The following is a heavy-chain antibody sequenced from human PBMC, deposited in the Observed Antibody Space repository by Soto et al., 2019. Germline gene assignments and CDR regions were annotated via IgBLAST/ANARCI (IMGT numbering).Heavy chain of an antibody. Sequence: QITLKESGPTLVKPTQNLTLTCTFSGFSLSTSGVGVGWIRQPPGKALEWLALIYWNDDKRYTPSPKSRLTSTKDSAETEVVLTPTYMDPVHTATYHCAHKVRGSSRWYFDYWGQGTLVTVSS. CDR2: IYWNDDK. CDR1: GFSLSTSGVG. J-gene: IGHJ4*02. CDR3: AHKVRGSSRWYFDY. D-gene: IGHD6-19*01. V-gene: IGHV2-5*01.